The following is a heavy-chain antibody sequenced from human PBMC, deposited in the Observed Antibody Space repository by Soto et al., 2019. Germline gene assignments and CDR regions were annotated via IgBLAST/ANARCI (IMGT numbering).Heavy chain of an antibody. Sequence: QVQLVQSGAEVKKPGSSVKVSCKASGGTFSSYTISWVRQAPGQGLEWMRRIIPILGIANYAQKFQGRVTITADKSTSTAYMELSSLRSEDTAVYYCARDLSVADRNWLDPWGQGTLVTVSS. CDR1: GGTFSSYT. CDR2: IIPILGIA. CDR3: ARDLSVADRNWLDP. V-gene: IGHV1-69*08. D-gene: IGHD6-19*01. J-gene: IGHJ5*02.